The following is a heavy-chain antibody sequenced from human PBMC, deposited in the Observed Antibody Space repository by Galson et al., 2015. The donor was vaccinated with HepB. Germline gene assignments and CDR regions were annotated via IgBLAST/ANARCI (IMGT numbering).Heavy chain of an antibody. CDR3: ARALYYDSSGYHMTKPIDI. Sequence: SVKVSCKASGYTFTNYYMHWVRQAPGQGLEWMGSIIPGGGSTTYAQKFQGRVTMTRDTSTSTVYMELSSLRSEDTAVYYCARALYYDSSGYHMTKPIDIWGQGTMVTVSS. J-gene: IGHJ3*02. D-gene: IGHD3-22*01. V-gene: IGHV1-46*01. CDR1: GYTFTNYY. CDR2: IIPGGGST.